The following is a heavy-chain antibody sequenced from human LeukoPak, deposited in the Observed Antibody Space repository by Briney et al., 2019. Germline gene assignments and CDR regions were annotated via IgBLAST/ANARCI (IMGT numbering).Heavy chain of an antibody. J-gene: IGHJ4*02. V-gene: IGHV1-46*01. CDR1: GYTFTSYY. CDR3: AKDGTYGDSSVYSDY. Sequence: ASVKVSCKASGYTFTSYYMHWVRQAPGQGLEWMGIINPSGGSTSYAQKFQGRVTMTRDTSTSTVYMELSSLRSEDTAVYYCAKDGTYGDSSVYSDYWGQGTLVTVSS. D-gene: IGHD3-22*01. CDR2: INPSGGST.